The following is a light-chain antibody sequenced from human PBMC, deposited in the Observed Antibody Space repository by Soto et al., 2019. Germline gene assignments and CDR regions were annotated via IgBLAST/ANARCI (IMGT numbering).Light chain of an antibody. J-gene: IGLJ1*01. Sequence: QSVLTQPASVSGSPGQSITISCTGTSSDVGAYDFVSWYQQHPDKAPKLMIYEVSNRPSGVSNRFSGSKSVNTVTLTISGLQAEDEADYYCSSYTSSSTRVFGTATKVTVL. CDR2: EVS. CDR3: SSYTSSSTRV. V-gene: IGLV2-14*03. CDR1: SSDVGAYDF.